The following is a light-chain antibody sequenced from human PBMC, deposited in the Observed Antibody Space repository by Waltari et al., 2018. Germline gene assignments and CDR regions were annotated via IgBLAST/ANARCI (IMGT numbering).Light chain of an antibody. CDR2: DAS. CDR3: QNYVRLPAT. Sequence: EIVLTQSLGTLSLSPGERATLACRASQSVGRSLAWYQQKPGQAPRLLIYDASRRATGIPDRFSGSGSGTDFSLTISRLEPEDFAVYYCQNYVRLPATFGQGTKVEI. J-gene: IGKJ1*01. CDR1: QSVGRS. V-gene: IGKV3-20*01.